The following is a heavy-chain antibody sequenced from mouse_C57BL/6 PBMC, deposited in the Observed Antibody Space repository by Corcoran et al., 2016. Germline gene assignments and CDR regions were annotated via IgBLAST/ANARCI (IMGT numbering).Heavy chain of an antibody. Sequence: QVQLQQSGAELARPGASVTLSCKASGYTFTSYGISWVKQRTGQGLEWIVEIYPRSGNTYYNEKFKGKATLTADKSSSTAYMELRSLTSEDAAVYFCARSGRDGFDYWGQGTTLTVSS. D-gene: IGHD4-1*01. V-gene: IGHV1-81*01. J-gene: IGHJ2*01. CDR2: IYPRSGNT. CDR1: GYTFTSYG. CDR3: ARSGRDGFDY.